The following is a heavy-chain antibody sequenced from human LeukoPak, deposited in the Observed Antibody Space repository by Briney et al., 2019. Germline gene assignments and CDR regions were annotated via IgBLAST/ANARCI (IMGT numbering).Heavy chain of an antibody. D-gene: IGHD6-19*01. CDR1: GGSVSNYY. J-gene: IGHJ4*02. CDR2: ISHSGSV. CDR3: ARRGYSSGWYYFDY. Sequence: SETLSLTCTVSGGSVSNYYWSWIRQSPGKGLEWIGYISHSGSVNYNPSLKSRVTMSVDTSKNQFSLKLSSVTAADTAVYYCARRGYSSGWYYFDYWGQGTLVTVSS. V-gene: IGHV4-59*02.